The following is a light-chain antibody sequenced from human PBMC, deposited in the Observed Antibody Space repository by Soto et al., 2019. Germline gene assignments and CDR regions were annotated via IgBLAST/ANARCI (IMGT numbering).Light chain of an antibody. Sequence: DIQMTQSPSSLSASVGDRVTITCRASQSISSYLTWYQQKPGKAPKLLIYAASSLQSGVPSRFSCSESGTDFTLTINSLQPEDFATYYCQQTYSTPQTFGQGTKVEIK. CDR3: QQTYSTPQT. CDR1: QSISSY. CDR2: AAS. V-gene: IGKV1-39*01. J-gene: IGKJ1*01.